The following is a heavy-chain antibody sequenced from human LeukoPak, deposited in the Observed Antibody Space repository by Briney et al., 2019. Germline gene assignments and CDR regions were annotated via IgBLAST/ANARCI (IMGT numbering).Heavy chain of an antibody. V-gene: IGHV1-8*01. Sequence: ASVKVSCKASGYTFTSYDINWVRQATGQGLEWMGWMNPNSANTGYAQKFQGRVTMTRDTSISTAYMELSRLRSDDTAVYYCARDYRLQHDYWGQGTLVTVSS. J-gene: IGHJ4*02. D-gene: IGHD4-11*01. CDR3: ARDYRLQHDY. CDR2: MNPNSANT. CDR1: GYTFTSYD.